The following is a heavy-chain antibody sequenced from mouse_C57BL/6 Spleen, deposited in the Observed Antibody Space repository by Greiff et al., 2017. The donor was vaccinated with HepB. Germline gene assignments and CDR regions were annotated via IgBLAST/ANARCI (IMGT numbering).Heavy chain of an antibody. CDR3: ARRGIYSGAMDY. CDR1: EYEFPSHD. CDR2: INSDGGST. D-gene: IGHD2-1*01. V-gene: IGHV5-2*01. Sequence: EVQGVESGGGLVQPGESLKLSCESNEYEFPSHDMSWVRKTPEKRLELVAAINSDGGSTYYPDNMERRFIISRDNTKKTLYLQMSSLRSEDTALYYCARRGIYSGAMDYWGQGTSVTVSS. J-gene: IGHJ4*01.